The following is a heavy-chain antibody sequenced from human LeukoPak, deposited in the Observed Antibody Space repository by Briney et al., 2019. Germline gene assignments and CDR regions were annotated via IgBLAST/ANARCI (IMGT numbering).Heavy chain of an antibody. D-gene: IGHD6-13*01. CDR2: ITTDGSGT. J-gene: IGHJ3*02. CDR1: GFTFGRYW. Sequence: GGSLRLSCAASGFTFGRYWMHWVRHAPGKGLVWVSHITTDGSGTSYADSVKGRFTISRDNSKNTLYLQMNSLRAEDTAVYYCANEAGSWADDAFDIWGQGTMVTVSS. CDR3: ANEAGSWADDAFDI. V-gene: IGHV3-74*01.